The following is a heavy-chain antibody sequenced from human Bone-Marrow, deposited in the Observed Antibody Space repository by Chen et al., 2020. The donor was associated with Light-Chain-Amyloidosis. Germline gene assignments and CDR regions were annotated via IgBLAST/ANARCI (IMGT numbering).Heavy chain of an antibody. Sequence: EVQVVESGGGLIRPGGSLRLSCAASGFTVSNNYMRWVRQAAGKGLEWVSFIYSNGKTYYADSVKGRFTISRDNSKNTLYLKMNSLRAEDTAVYYCKARPSWGQGTLVTVSS. V-gene: IGHV3-53*01. CDR1: GFTVSNNY. J-gene: IGHJ5*02. CDR3: KARPS. CDR2: IYSNGKT.